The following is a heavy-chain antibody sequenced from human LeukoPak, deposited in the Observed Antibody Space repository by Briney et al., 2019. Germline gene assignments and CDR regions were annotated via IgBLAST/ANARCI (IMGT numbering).Heavy chain of an antibody. Sequence: PGGSLRLSCAASGFTFSSYAMSWVRQAPGKGLEWVSAISGSGGSTYYADSVKGRFTISRDNSKNTLYLQMYSLRAEDTAVYYCARERSSSGWTFIDQWGQGTLVTVSP. CDR2: ISGSGGST. V-gene: IGHV3-23*01. J-gene: IGHJ4*02. CDR3: ARERSSSGWTFIDQ. CDR1: GFTFSSYA. D-gene: IGHD6-19*01.